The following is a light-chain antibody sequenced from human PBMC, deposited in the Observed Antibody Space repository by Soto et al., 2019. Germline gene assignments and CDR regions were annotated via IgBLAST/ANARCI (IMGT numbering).Light chain of an antibody. CDR3: QQYYSYPT. CDR2: AAS. Sequence: AIRMTQSQSSLSASTGDRVTITCRSRQGISSYLAWYQQKPGKAPKLLIYAASTLQSGVPSRFSGSGSGTDFTLTISCLQSEDFATYYFQQYYSYPTFGQGTKVEIK. J-gene: IGKJ1*01. CDR1: QGISSY. V-gene: IGKV1-8*01.